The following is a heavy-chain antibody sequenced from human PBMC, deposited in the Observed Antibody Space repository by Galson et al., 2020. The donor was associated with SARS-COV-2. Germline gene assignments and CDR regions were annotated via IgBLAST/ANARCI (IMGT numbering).Heavy chain of an antibody. V-gene: IGHV3-13*01. CDR3: ARGSGKYSSGWYFDSPGRYYYYMDV. Sequence: GGSLRLSCAASGFTFSSYDMHWVRQATGKGLEWVSAIGTAGDTYYPGSVKGRFTISRENAKNSLYLQMNSLRAGDTAVYYCARGSGKYSSGWYFDSPGRYYYYMDVWGKGTTVTVSS. CDR2: IGTAGDT. D-gene: IGHD6-19*01. CDR1: GFTFSSYD. J-gene: IGHJ6*03.